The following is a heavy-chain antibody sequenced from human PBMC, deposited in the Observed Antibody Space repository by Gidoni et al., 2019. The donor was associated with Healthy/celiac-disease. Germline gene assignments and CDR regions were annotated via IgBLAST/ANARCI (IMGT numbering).Heavy chain of an antibody. CDR3: AKDYSSSSSLYYFDY. CDR2: ISGSGGST. Sequence: EVQLLEYGGGLVQPGGSLRLSCAASGLAFSSYAMSWVRQAPGKGLEWVSAISGSGGSTYYADSVKGRFTISRDNSKNTLYLQMNSLRAEDTAVYYCAKDYSSSSSLYYFDYWGQGTLVTVSS. D-gene: IGHD6-6*01. J-gene: IGHJ4*02. CDR1: GLAFSSYA. V-gene: IGHV3-23*01.